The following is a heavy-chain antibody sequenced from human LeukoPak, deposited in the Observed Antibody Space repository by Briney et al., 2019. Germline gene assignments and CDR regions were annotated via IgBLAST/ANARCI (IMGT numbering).Heavy chain of an antibody. CDR1: GFTFTSSA. V-gene: IGHV1-58*01. CDR3: GADSMPRGVFSYAFDI. J-gene: IGHJ3*02. D-gene: IGHD3-10*01. Sequence: SVKVSCKASGFTFTSSAVQWVRQARGQRLAWIGWIVVGSGDTNSAQKFQERVTITRDMSTRTAYMELSSLRSEDTAVYYCGADSMPRGVFSYAFDIWGQGTMVTVSS. CDR2: IVVGSGDT.